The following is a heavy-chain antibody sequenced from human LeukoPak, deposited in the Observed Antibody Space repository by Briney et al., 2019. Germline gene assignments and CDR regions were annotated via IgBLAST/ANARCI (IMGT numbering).Heavy chain of an antibody. V-gene: IGHV1-2*02. CDR2: INPNSGGT. Sequence: ASVKVSCKASGYTFTGFYMHWVRQAPGQGLEWMGWINPNSGGTNYAQKFLGRVTMTRDTSISTAYMELSRLRSDDTAVYYCARVRAAKKYYYYYMDVWGKGTTVTVSS. CDR1: GYTFTGFY. CDR3: ARVRAAKKYYYYYMDV. D-gene: IGHD2-15*01. J-gene: IGHJ6*03.